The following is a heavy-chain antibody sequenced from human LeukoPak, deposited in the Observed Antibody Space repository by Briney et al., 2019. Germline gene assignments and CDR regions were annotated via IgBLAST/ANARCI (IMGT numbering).Heavy chain of an antibody. CDR2: IYYSGST. J-gene: IGHJ4*02. D-gene: IGHD6-19*01. V-gene: IGHV4-59*01. CDR1: GGSISSYY. Sequence: SETLSLTCTVSGGSISSYYWSWIRQPPGKGLEWIGYIYYSGSTNYNPSLKSRVTISVDTSKNQFSLKLSSVTAADTAVYYCAREGNSSGWLRRAYYFDYWGQGTLVTVSS. CDR3: AREGNSSGWLRRAYYFDY.